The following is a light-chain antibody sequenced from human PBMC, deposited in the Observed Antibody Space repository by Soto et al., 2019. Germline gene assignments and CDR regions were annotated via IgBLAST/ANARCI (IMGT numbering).Light chain of an antibody. J-gene: IGKJ2*01. CDR3: QQYYTYPYT. CDR1: HSISVW. Sequence: DIQMTQSPSTLSSSVGDRVTITCRASHSISVWLAWYQQKPGKAPKLLIYQASTLESGVPSRFSGRGSGTDFTLTISSLQPDDFANYYCQQYYTYPYTFGQGTKLEIK. V-gene: IGKV1-5*03. CDR2: QAS.